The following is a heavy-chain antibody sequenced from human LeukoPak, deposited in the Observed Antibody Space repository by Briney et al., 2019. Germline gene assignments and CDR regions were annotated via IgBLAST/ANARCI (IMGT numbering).Heavy chain of an antibody. J-gene: IGHJ4*02. CDR2: ISSGGGVT. V-gene: IGHV3-23*01. CDR1: GFTFSSYS. CDR3: AKHRAPAAGSPPKNPTAYFED. D-gene: IGHD6-13*01. Sequence: PGGSLRLSCAASGFTFSSYSMSWVRQAPGKGLEWVSAISSGGGVTFYADSVKGRFTVSRDQSKNTLSLQMTSLRVEDTAVYYCAKHRAPAAGSPPKNPTAYFEDWGQGTLVTVSS.